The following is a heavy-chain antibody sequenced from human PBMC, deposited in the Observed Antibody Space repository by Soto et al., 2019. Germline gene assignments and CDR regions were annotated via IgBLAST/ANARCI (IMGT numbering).Heavy chain of an antibody. CDR1: GGSFSGYY. V-gene: IGHV4-34*01. J-gene: IGHJ3*02. CDR3: ARGGREDSSGYGFEI. Sequence: SETLSLTCAVYGGSFSGYYWSWIRQPPGKGLEWIGEINHSGSTNYNPSLKSRVTISVDTSKNQFSLKLSSVTAADTAVYYCARGGREDSSGYGFEIWGQGTMVTVSS. D-gene: IGHD3-22*01. CDR2: INHSGST.